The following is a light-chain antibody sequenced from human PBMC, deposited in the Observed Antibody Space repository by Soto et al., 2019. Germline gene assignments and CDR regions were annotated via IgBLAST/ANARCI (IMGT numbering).Light chain of an antibody. Sequence: QSVLTQPRSVSGSPGQSVTISCTGSSSDVGGYDFVSWYQHHPGKAPKLLIYGVSQRPSGVPDRFSGSKSGNTASLTISGLQAGDEADYYCCSYTGSNPLFGGGTKLTVL. J-gene: IGLJ2*01. CDR2: GVS. CDR3: CSYTGSNPL. V-gene: IGLV2-11*01. CDR1: SSDVGGYDF.